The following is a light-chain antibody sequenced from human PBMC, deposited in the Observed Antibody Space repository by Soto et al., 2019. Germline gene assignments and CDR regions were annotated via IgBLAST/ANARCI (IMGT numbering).Light chain of an antibody. CDR1: SSDVGSYNY. Sequence: QSALTQPRSVSGSPGQSVTISCTGTSSDVGSYNYVSWYQQHTGKAPKLMIYDVSKRPSGVPDRFSGSKSGNTASLTISGLQAEDEADYYCCSYADSSLAVFGGGTKLTVL. CDR2: DVS. J-gene: IGLJ2*01. V-gene: IGLV2-11*01. CDR3: CSYADSSLAV.